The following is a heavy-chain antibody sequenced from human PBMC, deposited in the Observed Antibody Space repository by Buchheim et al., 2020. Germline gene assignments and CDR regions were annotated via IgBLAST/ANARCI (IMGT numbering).Heavy chain of an antibody. V-gene: IGHV1-69*04. CDR1: GGTFSSYA. Sequence: QVQLVQSGAEVKKPGSSVKVSCKASGGTFSSYAISWVRQAPGQGLEWMGRIIPILGIANYEQKFQGRVTITADKYTRAAYMELSSLRSEDTAAYYCARDIVGATCDYWGQGTL. CDR3: ARDIVGATCDY. CDR2: IIPILGIA. J-gene: IGHJ4*02. D-gene: IGHD1-26*01.